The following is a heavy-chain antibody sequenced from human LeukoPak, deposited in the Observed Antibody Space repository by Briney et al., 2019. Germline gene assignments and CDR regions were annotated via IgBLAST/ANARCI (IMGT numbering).Heavy chain of an antibody. CDR3: VRQGGCYGGSCLTAFDY. Sequence: ASEPLSLTCTVTGGSISCNTYYWGWIPQPPGKGLEWIGTIQYSERTYYKPSLKSRVTISVDTAKSQFSLKLTSVAAADTAVYYCVRQGGCYGGSCLTAFDYWGQGTLVTVSS. V-gene: IGHV4-39*01. D-gene: IGHD2-15*01. CDR2: IQYSERT. J-gene: IGHJ4*02. CDR1: GGSISCNTYY.